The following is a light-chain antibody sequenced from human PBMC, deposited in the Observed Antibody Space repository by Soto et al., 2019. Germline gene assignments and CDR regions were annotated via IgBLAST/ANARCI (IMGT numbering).Light chain of an antibody. V-gene: IGLV2-14*01. Sequence: QSALTQPASVSGSPGQSITISCTGTSSDVGGYNYVSWYQQHPGKAHKLMIYDVSNRPSGVSNRFSGSKSGNTASLTISGLQAEDEADYCCSSYTSSSTLVVFGGGTKLTVL. CDR2: DVS. CDR1: SSDVGGYNY. CDR3: SSYTSSSTLVV. J-gene: IGLJ2*01.